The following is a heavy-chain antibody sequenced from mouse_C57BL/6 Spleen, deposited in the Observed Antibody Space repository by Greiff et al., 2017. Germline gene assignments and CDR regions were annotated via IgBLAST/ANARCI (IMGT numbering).Heavy chain of an antibody. CDR3: TTHYDNYPAWFAY. CDR2: IDPEDGYT. Sequence: EVKLMESGAELVRPGASVKLSCTASGFTIKDYYMHWVKQRPEQGLEWIGRIDPEDGYTEYAPKFQGKATMTVDTSSNTAYLPLSSLTSADTAVYYYTTHYDNYPAWFAYWGQGTMVTVSA. J-gene: IGHJ3*01. CDR1: GFTIKDYY. D-gene: IGHD2-1*01. V-gene: IGHV14-1*01.